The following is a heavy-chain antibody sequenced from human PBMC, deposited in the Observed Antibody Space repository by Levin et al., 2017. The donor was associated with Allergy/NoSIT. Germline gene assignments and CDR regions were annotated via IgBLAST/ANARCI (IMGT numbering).Heavy chain of an antibody. CDR3: ARDGYGVLDY. Sequence: GESLKISCAASGFTFSSYGMQWVRQAPGKGLECVAIIWGDGSNQYYADSGKGRFTISRDNSKDTLYLQMNSLRAEDTAVYYCARDGYGVLDYWGQGTLVTVSS. J-gene: IGHJ4*02. CDR1: GFTFSSYG. D-gene: IGHD5/OR15-5a*01. CDR2: IWGDGSNQ. V-gene: IGHV3-33*01.